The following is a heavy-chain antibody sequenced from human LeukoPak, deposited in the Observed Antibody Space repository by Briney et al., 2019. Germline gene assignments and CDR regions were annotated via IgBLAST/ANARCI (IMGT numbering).Heavy chain of an antibody. CDR3: GRYSSGYPPYYYGMDV. CDR1: GYTFTSYW. Sequence: GESLKISCKGSGYTFTSYWIGWVRQMPGKGLEWMGIIYPGDSGTRHSPSFQGQVTISADKSISTAYLQWSSLKASDTAVYYCGRYSSGYPPYYYGMDVWGQGTTVTVSS. CDR2: IYPGDSGT. V-gene: IGHV5-51*01. J-gene: IGHJ6*02. D-gene: IGHD3-22*01.